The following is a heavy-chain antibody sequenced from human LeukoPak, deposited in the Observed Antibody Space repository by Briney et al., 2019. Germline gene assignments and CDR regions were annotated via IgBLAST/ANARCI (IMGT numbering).Heavy chain of an antibody. CDR2: IKQDGSEK. CDR3: ARDKGTITPRGYYYYMDV. D-gene: IGHD5-24*01. Sequence: GGSLRLSCAASGFTFSNYWMSWARQAPGKGLEWVAKIKQDGSEKYYVDSMKGRFTVSRDNAKNSLYLQMNNLRAEDTAVYYCARDKGTITPRGYYYYMDVWGRGTTVTVSS. J-gene: IGHJ6*03. V-gene: IGHV3-7*01. CDR1: GFTFSNYW.